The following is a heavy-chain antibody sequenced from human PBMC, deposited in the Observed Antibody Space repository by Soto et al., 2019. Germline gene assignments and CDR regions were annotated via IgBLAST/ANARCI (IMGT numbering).Heavy chain of an antibody. D-gene: IGHD1-1*01. J-gene: IGHJ6*02. Sequence: SVKVSCKASGFTFTSSAVQWVRQARGQRREWIGWIVVGSGNTNYAQKVQERVAITRDMSTSTAYMELSSLRSEDTAVYYCAADAGNVSARGYYGMDVWGQGTTVTVSS. CDR2: IVVGSGNT. CDR1: GFTFTSSA. CDR3: AADAGNVSARGYYGMDV. V-gene: IGHV1-58*01.